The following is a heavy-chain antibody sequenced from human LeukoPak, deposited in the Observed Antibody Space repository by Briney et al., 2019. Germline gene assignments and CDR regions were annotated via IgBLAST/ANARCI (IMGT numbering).Heavy chain of an antibody. V-gene: IGHV3-23*01. CDR3: AKRYYQDSSGYLGSIDY. J-gene: IGHJ4*02. CDR2: ISGSGGST. D-gene: IGHD3-22*01. Sequence: GGSLRLPCAASGFTFSSYAMNWVRQAPGKGLEWVSAISGSGGSTYYADSVKGRFTTSRDNSKNTLYLQMNSLRAEDTAVYFCAKRYYQDSSGYLGSIDYWGQGTLVTVSS. CDR1: GFTFSSYA.